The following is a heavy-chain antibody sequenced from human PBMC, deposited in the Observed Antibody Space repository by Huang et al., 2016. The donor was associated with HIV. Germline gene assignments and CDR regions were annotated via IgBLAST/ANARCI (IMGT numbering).Heavy chain of an antibody. CDR2: IRDDGKKT. V-gene: IGHV3-30*02. D-gene: IGHD6-19*01. J-gene: IGHJ5*02. Sequence: QVHLVESGGGVVQPGGSLKISCAASAFMFSDYGMHWVRQGPGRGLEWGAFIRDDGKKTYYADSVMGRFTISRDNSKNTLSLQMESLRSEDTAVYYCAKDPSGWRGYFDAWGQGTLVAVSS. CDR1: AFMFSDYG. CDR3: AKDPSGWRGYFDA.